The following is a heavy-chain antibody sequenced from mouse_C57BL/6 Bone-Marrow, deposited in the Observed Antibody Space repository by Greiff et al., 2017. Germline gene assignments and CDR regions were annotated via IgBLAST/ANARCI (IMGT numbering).Heavy chain of an antibody. CDR3: ARWDYYGSRGRFAY. D-gene: IGHD1-1*01. CDR1: GYTFTSYW. Sequence: QVQLQQPGAELVKPGASVKLSCKASGYTFTSYWMHWVKQRPGQGLEWIGMIHPNSGSTNYNEKFKSKATLTVDKSSSTAYMQLSSLTSEDSAVYYCARWDYYGSRGRFAYWGQGTLVTVSA. J-gene: IGHJ3*01. CDR2: IHPNSGST. V-gene: IGHV1-64*01.